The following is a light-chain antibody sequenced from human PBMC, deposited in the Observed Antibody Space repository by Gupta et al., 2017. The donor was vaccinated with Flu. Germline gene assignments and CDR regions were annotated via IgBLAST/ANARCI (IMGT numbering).Light chain of an antibody. Sequence: DIQMTQSPSTLSASVGDRVTITCRASQSISSWLAWYQQKPGKAPKLLLYKASSLESAVLSRISGSSSATALSLSIISMLPADFATYYCCQDNGYAWTFGPGTKVEIK. CDR1: QSISSW. J-gene: IGKJ1*01. V-gene: IGKV1-5*03. CDR2: KAS. CDR3: CQDNGYAWT.